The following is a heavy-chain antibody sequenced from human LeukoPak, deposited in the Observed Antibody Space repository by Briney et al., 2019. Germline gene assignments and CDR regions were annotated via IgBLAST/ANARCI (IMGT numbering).Heavy chain of an antibody. V-gene: IGHV1-8*01. CDR1: GYTFTNHD. CDR3: ARGDSGYFFYYGLDV. D-gene: IGHD3-10*01. CDR2: MNPNSGNT. J-gene: IGHJ6*02. Sequence: ASVKLSFKASGYTFTNHDINWVRQPKGQGHEWNRLMNPNSGNTGYEQKFQDRVTVTRNTAISTAYMELTRLTSEDTAVYYCARGDSGYFFYYGLDVWGQGTTVTVSS.